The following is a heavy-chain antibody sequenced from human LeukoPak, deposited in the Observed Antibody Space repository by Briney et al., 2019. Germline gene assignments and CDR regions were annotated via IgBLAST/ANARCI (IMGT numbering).Heavy chain of an antibody. CDR3: AKDSFLYSSSWYYFDY. V-gene: IGHV3-9*01. Sequence: PGRSLRLSCAASGFTFDDYAMHCVRQAPGKGLEWVSGISRNSGSIGYADSVKGRFTISRDNAKNSLYLQMNSLRAEDTALYYCAKDSFLYSSSWYYFDYWGQGTLLTVSS. CDR2: ISRNSGSI. CDR1: GFTFDDYA. J-gene: IGHJ4*02. D-gene: IGHD6-13*01.